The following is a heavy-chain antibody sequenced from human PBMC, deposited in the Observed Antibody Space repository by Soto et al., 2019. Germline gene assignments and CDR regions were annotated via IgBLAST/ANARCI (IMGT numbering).Heavy chain of an antibody. CDR2: IYWDDDK. Sequence: SGPTLVNPTRTLALTCTFSGFSLSTSGVGVGWIRQPPGKALEWLALIYWDDDKRYSPSLKSRLTITKDTSKNQVVLTMTNMDPVDTATYYCAHSDSSGWYEGNWFDPWGQGTLVTVSS. CDR1: GFSLSTSGVG. J-gene: IGHJ5*02. V-gene: IGHV2-5*02. D-gene: IGHD6-19*01. CDR3: AHSDSSGWYEGNWFDP.